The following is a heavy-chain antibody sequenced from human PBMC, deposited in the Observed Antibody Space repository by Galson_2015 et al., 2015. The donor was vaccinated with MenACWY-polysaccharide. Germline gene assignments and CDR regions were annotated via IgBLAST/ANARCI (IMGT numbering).Heavy chain of an antibody. V-gene: IGHV1-3*01. CDR1: GYTFTSYA. J-gene: IGHJ4*02. CDR2: INAGNGNM. CDR3: ARVVSPEEGATPRGFDY. Sequence: SCKASGYTFTSYAMFWVRQAPGQRPECLGWINAGNGNMKYSQKFQGRVTITRDTSATTAYMELSSLRSEDTAVYYCARVVSPEEGATPRGFDYWGQGTLVTVSS. D-gene: IGHD1-26*01.